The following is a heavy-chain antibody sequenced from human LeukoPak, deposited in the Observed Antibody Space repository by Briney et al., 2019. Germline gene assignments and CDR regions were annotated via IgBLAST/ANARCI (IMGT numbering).Heavy chain of an antibody. V-gene: IGHV1-2*02. CDR2: INPNSGGT. CDR3: ARGYSSGWYVSYYYYMDV. D-gene: IGHD6-19*01. J-gene: IGHJ6*03. CDR1: GYIFTGYY. Sequence: ASVKVSCKASGYIFTGYYIHWVRQAPGQGLEWMGWINPNSGGTNYAQKFQGRVTMTRDTSISTAYMELSSLRSDDTAVYYCARGYSSGWYVSYYYYMDVWGKGTTVTVSS.